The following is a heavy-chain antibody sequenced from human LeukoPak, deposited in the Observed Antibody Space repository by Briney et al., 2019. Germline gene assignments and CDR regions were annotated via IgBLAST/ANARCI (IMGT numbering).Heavy chain of an antibody. V-gene: IGHV4-59*01. CDR1: GGSISSYY. Sequence: SESHSPTCTVSGGSISSYYWSWTRQPPGKGLEWIGYIAYSGSTIYNPSLKSRVTITLDTSKNLFSLKLTSVTAADTAVYYCARDYGGNSITFGICGQGTKVSVSS. CDR3: ARDYGGNSITFGI. J-gene: IGHJ3*02. CDR2: IAYSGST. D-gene: IGHD4-23*01.